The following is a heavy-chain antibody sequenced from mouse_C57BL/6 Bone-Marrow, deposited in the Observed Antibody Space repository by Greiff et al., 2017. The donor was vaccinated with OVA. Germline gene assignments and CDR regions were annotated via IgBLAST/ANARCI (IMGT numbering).Heavy chain of an antibody. CDR1: GYTFTSYW. CDR3: ERAWFAY. CDR2: IDPANGNT. V-gene: IGHV14-3*01. J-gene: IGHJ3*01. Sequence: VQLQQPGAELVKPGASVKLSCKASGYTFTSYWMHWVNQRPEQGLEWIGRIDPANGNTKYAPKFQGKATITADTSSNTAFLQLSSLTSEDTAIYYCERAWFAYWGQGTLVTVSA.